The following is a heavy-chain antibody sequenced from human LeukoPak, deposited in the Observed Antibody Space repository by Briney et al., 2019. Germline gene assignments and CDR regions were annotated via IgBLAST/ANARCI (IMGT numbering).Heavy chain of an antibody. D-gene: IGHD1-26*01. V-gene: IGHV4-39*01. J-gene: IGHJ2*01. CDR2: IYSSGST. CDR3: ARGVGATATRYWYFDL. Sequence: KPSETLSLTCTVSGGSMSSSSYYWGWIRQPPGKGLEWIGSIYSSGSTYYNPSLKSRVTISVDTSKNQFSLKLNSVTAADTAVYYCARGVGATATRYWYFDLWGRGTLVTVSS. CDR1: GGSMSSSSYY.